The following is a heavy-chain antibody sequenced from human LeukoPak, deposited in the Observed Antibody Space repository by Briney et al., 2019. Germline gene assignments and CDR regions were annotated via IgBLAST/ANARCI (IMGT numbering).Heavy chain of an antibody. CDR1: GDSISNHY. D-gene: IGHD3-10*01. J-gene: IGHJ4*01. V-gene: IGHV4-59*11. Sequence: SETLSLTCTVSGDSISNHYWTWIRQPPGRGLEWIACVSYSGTINFNPPLKSRVTMSVDRSKNQFYLKLSSVTAADTAVYFCAGGYYIGSWGQGTLATVSS. CDR2: VSYSGTI. CDR3: AGGYYIGS.